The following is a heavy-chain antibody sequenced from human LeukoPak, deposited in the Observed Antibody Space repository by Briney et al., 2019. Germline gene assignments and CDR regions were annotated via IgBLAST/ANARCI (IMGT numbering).Heavy chain of an antibody. CDR3: AKARPVEWELSYIYQDFDY. J-gene: IGHJ4*02. D-gene: IGHD3-3*01. Sequence: GGSLRLSCAASGFTFNTYSMGWVRQAPGKGLEWVSAISGSGDSAYYADSVRGRVTLSRDNSKNTLYLEMRSLSAEDTAVYYCAKARPVEWELSYIYQDFDYWGQGTLVTVSS. V-gene: IGHV3-23*01. CDR2: ISGSGDSA. CDR1: GFTFNTYS.